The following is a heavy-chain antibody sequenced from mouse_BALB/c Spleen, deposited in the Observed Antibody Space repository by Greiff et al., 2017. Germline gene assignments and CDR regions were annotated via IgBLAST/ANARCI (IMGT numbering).Heavy chain of an antibody. CDR1: GYTFTSYV. CDR3: ARGWSSYYYAMDY. V-gene: IGHV1-14*01. Sequence: VQLQQSGPELVKPGASVKMSCKASGYTFTSYVMHWVKQKPGQGLEWIGYINPYNDGTKYNEKFKGKATLTSDKSSSTAYMEHSSLTSEDSAVYYCARGWSSYYYAMDYWGQGTSVTVSS. J-gene: IGHJ4*01. CDR2: INPYNDGT. D-gene: IGHD1-1*02.